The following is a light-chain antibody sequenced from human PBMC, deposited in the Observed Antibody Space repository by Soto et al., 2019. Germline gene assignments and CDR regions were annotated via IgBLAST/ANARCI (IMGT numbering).Light chain of an antibody. CDR3: QQRSNWPLSLT. V-gene: IGKV3-11*01. J-gene: IGKJ4*01. CDR1: QSVSSY. Sequence: EIVLTQSPATLSLSPGERATLSCRASQSVSSYLAWYQQKPGQAPRLLIYDASNRATGIPARFSGSGSGTDFTLTISSLEPEDVAVYYWQQRSNWPLSLTFGGGTKVEIK. CDR2: DAS.